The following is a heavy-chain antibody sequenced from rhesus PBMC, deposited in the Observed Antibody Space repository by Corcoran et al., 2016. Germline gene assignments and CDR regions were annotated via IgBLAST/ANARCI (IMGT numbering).Heavy chain of an antibody. D-gene: IGHD6S26*01. J-gene: IGHJ6*01. V-gene: IGHV4S10*01. CDR3: ARAVGQPRVRDYGLDS. Sequence: QVQLQESGPGVVKPSETLSLTCAVSGGSISDSYRWSWIRQPPGKGLEGIGYIYGSCTSTNYNPTLKSRDTISKDTSQHRFSLPLSCVTAADTAVYYCARAVGQPRVRDYGLDSWGQGVVVTVSS. CDR2: IYGSCTST. CDR1: GGSISDSYR.